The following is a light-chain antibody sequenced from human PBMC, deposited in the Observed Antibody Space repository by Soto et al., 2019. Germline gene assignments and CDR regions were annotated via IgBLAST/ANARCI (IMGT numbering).Light chain of an antibody. V-gene: IGKV3-20*01. CDR3: QQIGRSPWT. J-gene: IGKJ1*01. CDR1: QSVSSSY. Sequence: EIVLTQSPGTLSLSPGERATLSYRASQSVSSSYLGWYQQKPGQAPRLLLYDASSRATGIPDRFSGSGSGTDFTLTISRVEPEDFAVYYCQQIGRSPWTFGQGTKVEIK. CDR2: DAS.